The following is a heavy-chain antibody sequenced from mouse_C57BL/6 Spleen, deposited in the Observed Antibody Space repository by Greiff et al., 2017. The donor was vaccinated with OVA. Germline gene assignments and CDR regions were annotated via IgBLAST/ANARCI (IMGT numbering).Heavy chain of an antibody. Sequence: VKLQESGAELVRPGASVTLSCKASGYTFTDYEMHWVKQTPVHGLEWIGALDPETGGTAYNQKFKGKAILTADKSSSTAYMELRSLTSEDSAVYYCTKEGYVFFYYAMDYWGQGTSVTVSS. CDR3: TKEGYVFFYYAMDY. CDR2: LDPETGGT. CDR1: GYTFTDYE. V-gene: IGHV1-15*01. J-gene: IGHJ4*01. D-gene: IGHD3-1*01.